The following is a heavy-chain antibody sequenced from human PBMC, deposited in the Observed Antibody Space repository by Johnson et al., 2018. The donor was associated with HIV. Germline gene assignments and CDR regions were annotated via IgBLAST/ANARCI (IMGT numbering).Heavy chain of an antibody. Sequence: VQLVESGGGVVQPGRSLRLSCAASGFTFSRYGMHWVRQAPEKGLEWVSSISGSGGTTYYADSVKGRFTISRDNSKNTLYLQMNSLRPDDTAVYYCARGGSSWYLRAFDIWGQGTMVTVSS. CDR3: ARGGSSWYLRAFDI. D-gene: IGHD6-13*01. CDR2: ISGSGGTT. V-gene: IGHV3-23*04. J-gene: IGHJ3*02. CDR1: GFTFSRYG.